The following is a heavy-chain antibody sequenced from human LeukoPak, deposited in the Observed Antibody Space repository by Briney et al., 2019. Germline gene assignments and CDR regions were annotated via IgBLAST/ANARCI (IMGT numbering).Heavy chain of an antibody. CDR1: GFTFCSYS. Sequence: KPGGSLRLSCAASGFTFCSYSMNWVRQAPGKGLEWVSSISSSSSYIYYADSVKGRFTISRDNAKNSLYLQMNSLRAEDTAVYYCARYRAGDFGVVTPIDYWGQGTLVTVSS. CDR3: ARYRAGDFGVVTPIDY. J-gene: IGHJ4*02. V-gene: IGHV3-21*01. D-gene: IGHD3-3*01. CDR2: ISSSSSYI.